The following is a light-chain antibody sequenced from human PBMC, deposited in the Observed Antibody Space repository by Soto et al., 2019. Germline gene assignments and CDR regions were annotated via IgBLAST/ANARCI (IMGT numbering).Light chain of an antibody. Sequence: EIVMTQSPATLSVSPGERATLSCRASQSISSNLAWYQQKPGQGPRLLIYGASTSATGIPARFSGSGSGTDFTLTIGSPQSVDFALYFYQHYNNWPPLTFGGGTKV. J-gene: IGKJ4*01. CDR1: QSISSN. CDR3: QHYNNWPPLT. CDR2: GAS. V-gene: IGKV3-15*01.